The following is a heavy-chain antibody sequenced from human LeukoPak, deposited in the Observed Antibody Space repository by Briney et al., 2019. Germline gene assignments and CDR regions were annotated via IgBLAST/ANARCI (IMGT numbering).Heavy chain of an antibody. CDR1: GYTFTAYH. CDR3: TRALGSDY. Sequence: ASVKVSCKASGYTFTAYHMHWVRQAPGQGLEWMGWINPNSGGTNYAQKFQGRVTMTRDTSISTAYMELSRLRSDDTAMYYCTRALGSDYWGQGTLVTVSS. CDR2: INPNSGGT. D-gene: IGHD1-26*01. V-gene: IGHV1-2*02. J-gene: IGHJ4*02.